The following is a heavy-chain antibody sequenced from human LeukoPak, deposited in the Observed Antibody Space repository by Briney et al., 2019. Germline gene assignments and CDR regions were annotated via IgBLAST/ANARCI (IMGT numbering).Heavy chain of an antibody. CDR1: GFTFSNYA. CDR3: AKLGKYYYDTSAYPDY. Sequence: GGSLRLSCVASGFTFSNYAMAWVRQAPGKGLEWVSAIVGGGGSTYYADSVKGRFSISRDNSKNTLYLQMNSLRAEDTAVYYCAKLGKYYYDTSAYPDYWGQGTLVTVSS. D-gene: IGHD3-22*01. J-gene: IGHJ4*02. CDR2: IVGGGGST. V-gene: IGHV3-23*01.